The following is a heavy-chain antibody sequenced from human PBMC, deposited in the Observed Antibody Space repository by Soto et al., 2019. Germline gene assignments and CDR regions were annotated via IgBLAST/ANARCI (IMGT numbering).Heavy chain of an antibody. CDR1: GFTFSSYW. CDR2: IKQDGSEK. CDR3: ARNPLSGEVAGTFFLDV. Sequence: EVQLVESGGGLVQPGGSLRLSCAASGFTFSSYWMSWVRQAPGKGLEWVANIKQDGSEKYYVDSVKGRFTISRDNAKNSLYLQMNSLRAEDTAVYYCARNPLSGEVAGTFFLDVWGKGTTVTVSS. D-gene: IGHD6-19*01. J-gene: IGHJ6*04. V-gene: IGHV3-7*01.